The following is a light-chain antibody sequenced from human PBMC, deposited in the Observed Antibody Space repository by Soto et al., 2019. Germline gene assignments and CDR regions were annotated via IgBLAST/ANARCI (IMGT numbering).Light chain of an antibody. CDR3: QQRGNWPPLT. V-gene: IGKV3-11*01. CDR1: QSVSSY. CDR2: DAS. J-gene: IGKJ4*01. Sequence: VLTQSVSTLSLTAGERATLACRASQSVSSYLAWYKQKPGQAHRLLIYDASNRATGIPARFSGSGSGTHFTLTINGLEPEDFAVYYCQQRGNWPPLTFGGGTKVDIK.